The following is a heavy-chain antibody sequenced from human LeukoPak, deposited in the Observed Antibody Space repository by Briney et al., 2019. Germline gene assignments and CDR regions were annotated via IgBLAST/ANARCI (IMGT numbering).Heavy chain of an antibody. Sequence: SVKVSCKASGGTFSSYTISWVRQAPGQGLEWMGRIISILDIVNYAQKFQGRVTITADKSTSTAYMELSSLRSEDTAVYYCAREGADFWSGSAQNWFDPWGQGTLVTVSS. J-gene: IGHJ5*02. CDR3: AREGADFWSGSAQNWFDP. CDR1: GGTFSSYT. V-gene: IGHV1-69*04. CDR2: IISILDIV. D-gene: IGHD3-3*01.